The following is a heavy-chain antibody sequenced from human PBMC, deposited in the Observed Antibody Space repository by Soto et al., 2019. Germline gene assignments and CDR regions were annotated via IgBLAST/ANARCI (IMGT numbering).Heavy chain of an antibody. D-gene: IGHD2-8*01. V-gene: IGHV1-3*01. CDR2: IDPGSGNA. Sequence: QVQLVQSGAEVKKPGASVRVSCKPSGYTLTNYAIHWVRQAAGQSLEWLAWIDPGSGNATYSQKFRGRITLSRDNSAITFYMDLSSLTSEDTAVYFCTRDLNGGNPFDYWGQGTLVTVSS. CDR1: GYTLTNYA. CDR3: TRDLNGGNPFDY. J-gene: IGHJ4*02.